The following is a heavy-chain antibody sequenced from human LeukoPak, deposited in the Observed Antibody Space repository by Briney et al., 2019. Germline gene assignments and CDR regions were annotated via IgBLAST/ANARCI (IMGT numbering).Heavy chain of an antibody. CDR1: GFTFNTYW. Sequence: GGSLRLSCAASGFTFNTYWMIWVRQAPGKGLDWVANINQDGSVRYYVASVKGRFTISRDNAKNLVHLQMNSLRAEDTAVYYCDVRAAAPTWGQGTLVTVSS. CDR3: DVRAAAPT. D-gene: IGHD6-13*01. CDR2: INQDGSVR. J-gene: IGHJ4*02. V-gene: IGHV3-7*01.